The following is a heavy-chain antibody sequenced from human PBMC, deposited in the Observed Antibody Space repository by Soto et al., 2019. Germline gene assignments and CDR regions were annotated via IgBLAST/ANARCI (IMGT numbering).Heavy chain of an antibody. CDR2: ISGSGNTI. V-gene: IGHV3-11*01. Sequence: LRLSCAASGFTLSDYYMSWIRQAPGKGLEWVSYISGSGNTISYADSVKGRFTISRDNANNSLYLQMRSLTADDTAIYYCARDHGNWFDPWGQGTLVTVSS. J-gene: IGHJ5*02. CDR3: ARDHGNWFDP. CDR1: GFTLSDYY.